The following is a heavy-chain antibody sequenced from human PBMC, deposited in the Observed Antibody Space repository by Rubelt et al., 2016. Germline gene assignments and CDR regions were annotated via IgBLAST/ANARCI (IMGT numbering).Heavy chain of an antibody. CDR1: GGSIGSNNFY. CDR3: ARQSADETSCYYYVHF. Sequence: QLQLQESGPGLVKPSETLSLTCTVSGGSIGSNNFYCGWVRQPPGKGLEWIGSVYYTGSTNYNPSLKSRVTISVDTSKNQFALKLTPVTAAATAIYYCARQSADETSCYYYVHFWGQGARVAVSS. J-gene: IGHJ4*02. V-gene: IGHV4-39*01. CDR2: VYYTGST. D-gene: IGHD3-22*01.